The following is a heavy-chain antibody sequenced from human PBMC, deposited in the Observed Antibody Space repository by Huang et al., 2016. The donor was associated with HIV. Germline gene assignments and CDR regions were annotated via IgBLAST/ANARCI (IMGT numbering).Heavy chain of an antibody. CDR1: GFPVSTHY. D-gene: IGHD2-8*02. J-gene: IGHJ4*02. CDR3: AKEGDTGAALGY. Sequence: EVQLVESGGGLIQPGGSLRLSCAASGFPVSTHYMTGVRQAPGKGLEGVSLIDSGGTTYYADSGKGRFTISRDDSENTLYLHMTSLRAGDTAVYYCAKEGDTGAALGYWGQGTLVTVS. V-gene: IGHV3-53*01. CDR2: IDSGGTT.